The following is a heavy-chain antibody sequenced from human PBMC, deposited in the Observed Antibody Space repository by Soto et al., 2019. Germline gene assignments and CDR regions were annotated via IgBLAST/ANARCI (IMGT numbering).Heavy chain of an antibody. D-gene: IGHD2-15*01. CDR2: ISPYNGDT. CDR3: ARVRVEGYCRGGSCYSPGY. Sequence: QVRLVQSGAEMKKSGASVKVSCKASGYTFTSHGISWVRQAPGQGLEWVGWISPYNGDTNYAQKVQDRVSMTTDTPTRTAYMELRSLRSDDTAVYYCARVRVEGYCRGGSCYSPGYWGQGTLVTVSS. J-gene: IGHJ4*02. CDR1: GYTFTSHG. V-gene: IGHV1-18*01.